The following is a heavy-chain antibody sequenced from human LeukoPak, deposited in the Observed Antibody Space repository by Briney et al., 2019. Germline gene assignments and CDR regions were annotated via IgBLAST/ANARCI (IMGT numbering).Heavy chain of an antibody. J-gene: IGHJ6*03. CDR2: IRYDGSKK. CDR3: AKRAAGYYYYYMDV. CDR1: GFIFSSYG. V-gene: IGHV3-30*02. Sequence: GGSLRLSCAASGFIFSSYGMHWVRQAPGKGLEWVAFIRYDGSKKYYADSVKGRFTISRDNSKNTLYLQMNSLRAEDTAVYYCAKRAAGYYYYYMDVWGKGTTVTISS. D-gene: IGHD6-19*01.